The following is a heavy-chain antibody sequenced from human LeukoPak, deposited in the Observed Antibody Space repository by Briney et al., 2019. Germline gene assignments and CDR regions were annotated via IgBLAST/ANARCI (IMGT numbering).Heavy chain of an antibody. J-gene: IGHJ5*02. CDR3: ARGYDFWSGYLNWFDP. CDR2: INSDGSST. V-gene: IGHV3-74*01. D-gene: IGHD3-3*01. Sequence: GGSLRLSCAASGFTSSSYWMHWVRQAPGKGLVWVSRINSDGSSTSYADSEKGRFTISRDNAKNTLYLQMNSLRAEDTAVYYCARGYDFWSGYLNWFDPWGQGTLVTVSS. CDR1: GFTSSSYW.